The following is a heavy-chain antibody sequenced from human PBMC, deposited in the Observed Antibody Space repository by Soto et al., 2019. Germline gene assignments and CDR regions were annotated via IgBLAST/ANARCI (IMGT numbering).Heavy chain of an antibody. CDR2: ISWNSGSI. Sequence: EVQLVESGGGLVQPGRSLRLSCAASGFTFDDYAVHWVRQAPGKGLEWVSGISWNSGSIGYADSVKGRFTISRDNAKNSLYLQMNSLRAEDTALYYCAKGSIYDYYYYYMDVWGKGTTVTVSS. CDR3: AKGSIYDYYYYYMDV. D-gene: IGHD4-4*01. J-gene: IGHJ6*03. CDR1: GFTFDDYA. V-gene: IGHV3-9*01.